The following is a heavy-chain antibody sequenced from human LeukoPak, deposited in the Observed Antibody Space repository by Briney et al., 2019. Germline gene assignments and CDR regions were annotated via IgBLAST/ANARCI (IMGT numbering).Heavy chain of an antibody. D-gene: IGHD3-10*01. J-gene: IGHJ4*02. CDR2: ISDSGGRT. CDR1: GITLSNYG. V-gene: IGHV3-23*01. Sequence: PGGSLRLSCAVSGITLSNYGMGWVRQAPGKGLEWVAGISDSGGRTNYADSVKGRFTISRDNPKNTLYLQMNSLRAEDAAVYYCAKEDGNYGSGRYYYFDYWGQGTLVTVSS. CDR3: AKEDGNYGSGRYYYFDY.